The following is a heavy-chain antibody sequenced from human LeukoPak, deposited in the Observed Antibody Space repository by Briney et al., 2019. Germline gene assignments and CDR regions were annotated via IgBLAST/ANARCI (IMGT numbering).Heavy chain of an antibody. CDR3: ARDQSGGSGSYYNEDNWFDP. Sequence: ASVKVSCKASGYTFTGYYMHWVRQAPGQGLEWMGWINPNSGGTNYAQKFQGRVTMTRDTSISTAYMELSRLRSDDTAVYYCARDQSGGSGSYYNEDNWFDPWGQGTLVTVSS. CDR2: INPNSGGT. V-gene: IGHV1-2*02. J-gene: IGHJ5*02. D-gene: IGHD3-10*01. CDR1: GYTFTGYY.